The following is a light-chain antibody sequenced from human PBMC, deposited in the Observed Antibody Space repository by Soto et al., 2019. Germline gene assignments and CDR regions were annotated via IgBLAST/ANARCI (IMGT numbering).Light chain of an antibody. Sequence: EIVITQSPATLSVSPGERATLSCRASQSVSSNLAWYQQKPGQAPRLLIYGASIRATGIPARFSGSGSGTEFTLTISSLQSEDFAVYYCQQYNNWPGITFGGGTKVEIK. V-gene: IGKV3D-15*01. CDR3: QQYNNWPGIT. CDR2: GAS. J-gene: IGKJ4*01. CDR1: QSVSSN.